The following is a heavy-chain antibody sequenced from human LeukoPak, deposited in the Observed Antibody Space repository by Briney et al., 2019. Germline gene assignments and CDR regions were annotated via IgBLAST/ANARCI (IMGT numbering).Heavy chain of an antibody. CDR1: GFTFSSYA. CDR3: ARVDVATFDY. Sequence: GGSLRLSCAGSGFTFSSYAMHWVRQAPGRGLEWVAVVSYDGSNKYYADSVKGRFTISRDNPKNTLDLQMNSLRTEDTAVYYCARVDVATFDYWGQGTLVTVPS. J-gene: IGHJ4*02. CDR2: VSYDGSNK. V-gene: IGHV3-30*04. D-gene: IGHD1-26*01.